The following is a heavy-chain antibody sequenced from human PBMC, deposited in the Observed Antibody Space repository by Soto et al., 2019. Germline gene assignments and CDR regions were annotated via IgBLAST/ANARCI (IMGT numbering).Heavy chain of an antibody. CDR3: ARDPPLSMIVVVGVDDF. Sequence: EVALVESGGGLVKPGGSLRISCAASGFTFSNENMNWVRQAPGKGLEWVSSISSSSSFINYADSVKCRFTISIDNDKSSLYLQMNSLRADDTAVYYCARDPPLSMIVVVGVDDFWGQGTLVTVSS. CDR2: ISSSSSFI. J-gene: IGHJ4*02. V-gene: IGHV3-21*01. D-gene: IGHD3-22*01. CDR1: GFTFSNEN.